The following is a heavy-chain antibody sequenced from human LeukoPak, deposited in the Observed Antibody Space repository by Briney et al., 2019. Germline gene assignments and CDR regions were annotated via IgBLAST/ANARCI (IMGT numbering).Heavy chain of an antibody. V-gene: IGHV1-18*01. J-gene: IGHJ6*03. D-gene: IGHD3-10*01. CDR1: GGTFSSYA. CDR3: ARVPHYYGSGSYSSYYYYYMDV. Sequence: ASVKVSCKASGGTFSSYAISWVRQAPGQGLEWMGWISAYNGNTKYAQKVQGRVTMTTDTSTSTAYMELRSLRSDDTAVYYCARVPHYYGSGSYSSYYYYYMDVWGKGTTVTVSS. CDR2: ISAYNGNT.